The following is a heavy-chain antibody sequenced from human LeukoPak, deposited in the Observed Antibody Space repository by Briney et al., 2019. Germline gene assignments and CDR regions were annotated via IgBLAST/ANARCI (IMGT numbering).Heavy chain of an antibody. Sequence: SETLSLTCTVSGGSIRSYYGSWIRQPPGKGLEWIGYIYYSGSTNYNPSLKSRVAISVDTSKNQFSLKLDSVTAADTAVYYCARAVSARSGYYYVRNWGQGTLVTVSS. D-gene: IGHD3-22*01. CDR3: ARAVSARSGYYYVRN. J-gene: IGHJ4*02. CDR2: IYYSGST. CDR1: GGSIRSYY. V-gene: IGHV4-59*01.